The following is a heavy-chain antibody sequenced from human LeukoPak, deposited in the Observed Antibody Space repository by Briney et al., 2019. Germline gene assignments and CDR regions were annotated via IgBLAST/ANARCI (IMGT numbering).Heavy chain of an antibody. CDR3: ARGNDFGGNGRFDY. V-gene: IGHV5-51*01. J-gene: IGHJ4*02. CDR2: IHPGDSDT. Sequence: GESLEISCKGSGYSFSSYWIAWVRQMPGKGLDWMGIIHPGDSDTRNNPSFRGQVTISADKSISTAYLQWSSLKASDTAMYYCARGNDFGGNGRFDYWGQGTLVTVSS. D-gene: IGHD4-23*01. CDR1: GYSFSSYW.